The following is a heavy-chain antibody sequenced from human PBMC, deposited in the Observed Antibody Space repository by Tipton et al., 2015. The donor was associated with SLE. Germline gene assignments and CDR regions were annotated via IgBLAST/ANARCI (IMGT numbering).Heavy chain of an antibody. CDR2: IYYSGST. CDR1: GGSISSSSHY. CDR3: ARAADVRGHYYFDY. J-gene: IGHJ4*02. D-gene: IGHD2-21*02. Sequence: TLSLTCTVSGGSISSSSHYWGWIRQPPGKGLEWIGSIYYSGSTSYNPSLKGRVTISVDTSKNRFSLKLSSVTAADTAVYYCARAADVRGHYYFDYWGQGTLVTVSS. V-gene: IGHV4-39*02.